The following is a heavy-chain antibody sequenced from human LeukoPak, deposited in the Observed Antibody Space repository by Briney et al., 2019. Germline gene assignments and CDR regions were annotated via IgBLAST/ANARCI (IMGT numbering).Heavy chain of an antibody. Sequence: GGSLRLSCAVAGFAVSSNFMSWVRQAPGKGPEWVSVIYTSGITYCADSVRGRFTISRDNSKNTLYLQMDSLTAEDTAVYYCAREDAGGTYSFDYWGQGILVTVSS. CDR2: IYTSGIT. V-gene: IGHV3-66*01. J-gene: IGHJ4*02. D-gene: IGHD1-26*01. CDR3: AREDAGGTYSFDY. CDR1: GFAVSSNF.